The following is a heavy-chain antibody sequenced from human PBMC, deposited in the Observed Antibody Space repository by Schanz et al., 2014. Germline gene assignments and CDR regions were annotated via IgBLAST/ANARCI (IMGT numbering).Heavy chain of an antibody. J-gene: IGHJ4*02. CDR2: IFTDGRT. CDR1: GFAVDNYY. CDR3: ARLDPYCRSGTCSRAFDF. V-gene: IGHV3-66*02. Sequence: EVQLLESGGGLVQPGGSLKLSCAASGFAVDNYYMSCVRQAPGRGLEWVSIIFTDGRTYYADSVKGRFTISRDSSKNTQVLQMNSLRMEDTAVDYSARLDPYCRSGTCSRAFDFWGQGTLVTVSS. D-gene: IGHD2-15*01.